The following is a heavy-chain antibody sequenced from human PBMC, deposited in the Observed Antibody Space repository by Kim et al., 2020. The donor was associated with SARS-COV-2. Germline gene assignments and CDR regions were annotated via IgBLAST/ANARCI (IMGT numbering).Heavy chain of an antibody. Sequence: GGSLRLSCAASGFTFSPYWMHWVRQAPGKGLVWVSRINTDGSRTNYADSVKGRFTISRDNAKSTLYLQMNSLRAEDTGVYYCARDISSSWYLGYYYGMDVWGQGTTVTVSS. CDR3: ARDISSSWYLGYYYGMDV. V-gene: IGHV3-74*01. J-gene: IGHJ6*02. CDR1: GFTFSPYW. D-gene: IGHD6-13*01. CDR2: INTDGSRT.